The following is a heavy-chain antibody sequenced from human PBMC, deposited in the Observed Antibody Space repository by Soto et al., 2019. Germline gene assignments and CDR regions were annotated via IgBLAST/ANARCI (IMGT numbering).Heavy chain of an antibody. V-gene: IGHV3-74*01. CDR2: INSDGSST. CDR3: ARFYSSPWFDP. CDR1: GFTFSSYW. Sequence: GGSLRLSCAASGFTFSSYWMHWVRQAPGKGLVWVSRINSDGSSTSYADSVKGRFTISRDNAKNTLYLQMNSLRAEDTAVYYCARFYSSPWFDPWGQGTLVTVSS. J-gene: IGHJ5*02. D-gene: IGHD6-13*01.